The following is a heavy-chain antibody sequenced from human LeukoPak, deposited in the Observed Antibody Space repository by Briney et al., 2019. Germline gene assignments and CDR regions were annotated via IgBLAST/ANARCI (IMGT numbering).Heavy chain of an antibody. J-gene: IGHJ4*02. Sequence: GESLKISCKGSGYSLTSYWIAWVRQMPGKGLEWMGIIYPDDSDTRCSPSFQGQVTITADKSISTAYLQWSSLKASDNAMYYCARQRRSSGWPNDYWGQGTLVTVSS. D-gene: IGHD6-19*01. CDR3: ARQRRSSGWPNDY. CDR2: IYPDDSDT. CDR1: GYSLTSYW. V-gene: IGHV5-51*01.